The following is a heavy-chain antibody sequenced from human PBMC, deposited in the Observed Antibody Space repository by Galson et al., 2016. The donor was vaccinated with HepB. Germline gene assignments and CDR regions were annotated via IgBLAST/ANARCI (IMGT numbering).Heavy chain of an antibody. CDR2: ISGSADNT. J-gene: IGHJ6*02. V-gene: IGHV3-23*01. CDR1: GFTFSTYA. CDR3: AKTIAARPPPSGMDV. D-gene: IGHD6-6*01. Sequence: SLRLSCAASGFTFSTYAMTWVRQAPGKGLEWVSTISGSADNTYYADSVKGRFTISRDNSKNTLYLQMNSLRAEDTAVYSCAKTIAARPPPSGMDVWGQGTTVTVSS.